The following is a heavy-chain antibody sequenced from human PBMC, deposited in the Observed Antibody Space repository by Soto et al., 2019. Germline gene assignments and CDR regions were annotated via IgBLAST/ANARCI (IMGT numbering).Heavy chain of an antibody. D-gene: IGHD5-18*01. J-gene: IGHJ4*02. CDR1: GFTFSSYG. Sequence: HPGGSLRLSCAASGFTFSSYGMHWVRQAPGKGLEWVAVISYDGSNKYYADSVKGRFTISRDNSKNTLYLQMNSLRAEDTAVYYCAKGIWIQGYYFDYWGQGTLVTVSS. V-gene: IGHV3-30*18. CDR3: AKGIWIQGYYFDY. CDR2: ISYDGSNK.